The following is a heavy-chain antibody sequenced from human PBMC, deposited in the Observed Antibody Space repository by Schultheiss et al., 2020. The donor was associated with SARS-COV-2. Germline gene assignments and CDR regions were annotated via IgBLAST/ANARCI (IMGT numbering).Heavy chain of an antibody. CDR3: ARVARGRTYYDYVWGSVDY. CDR2: IIPIFGTA. CDR1: GGTFSSYA. J-gene: IGHJ4*02. Sequence: SVKVSCKASGGTFSSYAISWVRQAPGQGPEWMGGIIPIFGTANYAQKFQGRVTITADESTSTAYMELSSLRSEDTAVYYCARVARGRTYYDYVWGSVDYCCQVASVKVSS. D-gene: IGHD3-16*01. V-gene: IGHV1-69*13.